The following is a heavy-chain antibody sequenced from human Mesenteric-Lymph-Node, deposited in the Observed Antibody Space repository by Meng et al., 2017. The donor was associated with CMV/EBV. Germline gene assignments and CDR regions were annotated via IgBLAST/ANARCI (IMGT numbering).Heavy chain of an antibody. CDR1: GFTFSNYG. CDR3: SKGHKGEYYMATVFDY. J-gene: IGHJ4*02. V-gene: IGHV3-23*01. Sequence: GESLKISCVVSGFTFSNYGMGWVRQAPGKGLEWVSVISGSGSNTYYADSVKGRFTISRDNSKNTLYLQMNSLRAGDTAVYYCSKGHKGEYYMATVFDYWGQGTLVTVSS. D-gene: IGHD5-24*01. CDR2: ISGSGSNT.